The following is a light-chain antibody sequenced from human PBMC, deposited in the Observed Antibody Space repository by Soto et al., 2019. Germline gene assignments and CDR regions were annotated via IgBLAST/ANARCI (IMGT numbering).Light chain of an antibody. V-gene: IGLV2-14*01. CDR1: SSDVGGYNY. Sequence: QSALTQPASVSGSPGQSITISCTGTSSDVGGYNYVSWYQQHPGKAPKLMIYDVGNRPSGVSNRFSGSKSGNTASLTISGLQAEDEADYYCSSYTISSTLVVFGGGTKLTVL. CDR2: DVG. J-gene: IGLJ2*01. CDR3: SSYTISSTLVV.